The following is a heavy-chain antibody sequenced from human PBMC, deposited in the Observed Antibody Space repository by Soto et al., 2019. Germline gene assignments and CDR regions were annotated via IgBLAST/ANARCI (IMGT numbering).Heavy chain of an antibody. J-gene: IGHJ6*02. Sequence: GGSLRLSCASSWFTFGNYDMTWVRQAPGKGLEWVSSISSSSYIYYADSVKGRFTISRDNAKNSLYLQMNSLRAEDTAVYYCARDLYSNYGTGHGMDVWGRGTTVTVS. CDR1: WFTFGNYD. V-gene: IGHV3-21*01. CDR2: ISSSSYI. D-gene: IGHD4-4*01. CDR3: ARDLYSNYGTGHGMDV.